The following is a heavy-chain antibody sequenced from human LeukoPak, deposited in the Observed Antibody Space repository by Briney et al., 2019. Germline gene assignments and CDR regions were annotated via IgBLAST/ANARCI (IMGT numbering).Heavy chain of an antibody. CDR1: GGSFSGYY. V-gene: IGHV4-34*01. Sequence: SETLSLTCAVYGGSFSGYYWGWIRQPPGKGLEWIGEINHSGSTNYNPSLKSRVTISVDTSKNQFSLKLSSVTAADTAVYYCAKRSYYDFWSGYSGGAFDIWGQGTMVTVSS. D-gene: IGHD3-3*01. CDR3: AKRSYYDFWSGYSGGAFDI. CDR2: INHSGST. J-gene: IGHJ3*02.